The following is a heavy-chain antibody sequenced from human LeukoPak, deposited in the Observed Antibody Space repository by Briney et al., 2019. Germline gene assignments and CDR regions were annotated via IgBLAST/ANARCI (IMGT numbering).Heavy chain of an antibody. J-gene: IGHJ4*02. V-gene: IGHV1-8*01. CDR2: MNPNSGNT. CDR3: ARASYYYDSSGYYALDYFDY. Sequence: ASVKVSCKASGYTFTSYDINWVRQATGRGLEWMGWMNPNSGNTGYAQKFQGRVTMTRNTSISTAYMELSSLRSEDTAVYYCARASYYYDSSGYYALDYFDYWGQGTLVTVSS. D-gene: IGHD3-22*01. CDR1: GYTFTSYD.